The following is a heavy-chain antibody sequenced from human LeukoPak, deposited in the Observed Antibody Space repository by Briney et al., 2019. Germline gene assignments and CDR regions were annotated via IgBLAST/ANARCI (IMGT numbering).Heavy chain of an antibody. CDR2: IRYDGSNK. D-gene: IGHD1-26*01. V-gene: IGHV3-30*02. CDR3: AKDRVGARTFYYFYMAV. Sequence: GGSLRLSCAASGFTFSSYGMHWVRQAPGKGLEWVAFIRYDGSNKYYADSVKGRFTISRDNSKNTLYLQMNSLRAEDTAVYYCAKDRVGARTFYYFYMAVWGKGTTVIVSS. J-gene: IGHJ6*03. CDR1: GFTFSSYG.